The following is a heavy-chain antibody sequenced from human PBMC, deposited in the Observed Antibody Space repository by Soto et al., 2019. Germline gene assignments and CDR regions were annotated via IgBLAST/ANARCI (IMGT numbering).Heavy chain of an antibody. J-gene: IGHJ4*02. V-gene: IGHV1-2*04. D-gene: IGHD4-17*01. CDR1: GYTFTTYY. CDR3: ARSVTTHLAVDF. Sequence: QVQLVQSGAEVKKPGASVKVSCKASGYTFTTYYINWVRQAPGQGLEWMGWINPNTGATNYAQKFQEWVTLPGDTSVTTAYMEVSRLTSGDTAVYFCARSVTTHLAVDFWGQGTLVTVSS. CDR2: INPNTGAT.